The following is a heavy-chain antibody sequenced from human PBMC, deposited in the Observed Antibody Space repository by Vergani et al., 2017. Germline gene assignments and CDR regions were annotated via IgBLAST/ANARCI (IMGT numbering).Heavy chain of an antibody. Sequence: QLQLQESGPGLVKPSETLSLTCTVSGGSISSSSYYWGWIRQPPGKGLEWIGSIYYSGSTYYNPSLKSRVTISVDTSKNQFSLKLSSVTAADTAVYYCARYCSSTSCYYYYYMDVWGKGP. CDR2: IYYSGST. CDR1: GGSISSSSYY. J-gene: IGHJ6*03. V-gene: IGHV4-39*01. D-gene: IGHD2-2*01. CDR3: ARYCSSTSCYYYYYMDV.